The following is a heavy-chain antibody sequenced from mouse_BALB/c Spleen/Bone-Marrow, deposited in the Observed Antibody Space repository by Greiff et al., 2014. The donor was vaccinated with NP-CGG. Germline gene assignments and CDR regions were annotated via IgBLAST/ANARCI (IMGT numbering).Heavy chain of an antibody. J-gene: IGHJ3*01. Sequence: QVQLQQSGAELMKPGASVKISCKTSGYTFSSYWIEWVKQRPGHGLVWIGEILPGSGSTNSNEKFKGKATFTADTSSNTAYMQLSSLTSGDSAVYYCARELGLRLAYWGQGTLVTVSA. CDR2: ILPGSGST. V-gene: IGHV1-9*01. CDR1: GYTFSSYW. CDR3: ARELGLRLAY. D-gene: IGHD3-1*01.